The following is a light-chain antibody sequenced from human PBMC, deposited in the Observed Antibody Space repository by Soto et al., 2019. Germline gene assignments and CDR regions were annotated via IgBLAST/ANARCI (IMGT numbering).Light chain of an antibody. V-gene: IGKV1-39*01. J-gene: IGKJ1*01. CDR1: RPISSH. Sequence: DIQLTQSPSSLSASVGDRVTITCRASRPISSHLNWFQQKPGKAPRLLIYAGSRLLGGVPLRFSASESGTDSTLTISSLQPEDFATYFCQKSYTIPWTFGLGTRVEIK. CDR3: QKSYTIPWT. CDR2: AGS.